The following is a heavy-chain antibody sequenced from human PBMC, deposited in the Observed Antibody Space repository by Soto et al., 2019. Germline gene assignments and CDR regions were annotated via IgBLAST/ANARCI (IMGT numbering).Heavy chain of an antibody. CDR2: ISGSGGST. V-gene: IGHV3-23*01. Sequence: EVQLLESGGGLVQPGGSLRLSCEASGFIFSNYAMSWVRQAPGKGLEWVSAISGSGGSTYYADSVKGRFTISRDTSKNTLYLQMNSLRAEDTAVYYCAKDMTRFFPVTYYCYCYMDVWGKGTTVIVSS. J-gene: IGHJ6*03. D-gene: IGHD4-17*01. CDR1: GFIFSNYA. CDR3: AKDMTRFFPVTYYCYCYMDV.